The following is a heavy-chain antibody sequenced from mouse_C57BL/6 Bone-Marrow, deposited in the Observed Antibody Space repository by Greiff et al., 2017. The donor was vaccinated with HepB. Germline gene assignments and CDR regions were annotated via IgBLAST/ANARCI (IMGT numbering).Heavy chain of an antibody. J-gene: IGHJ4*01. CDR1: GYSFTGYY. CDR2: INPSTGGT. Sequence: EVQLQQSGPELVKPGASVKISCKASGYSFTGYYMNWVKQSPEKSLEWIGEINPSTGGTTYNQKFKAKATLTVDKSSSTAYMQLKSLTSEDSAVYYCARGDMVSYAMDYWGQGTSVTVSS. D-gene: IGHD2-2*01. CDR3: ARGDMVSYAMDY. V-gene: IGHV1-42*01.